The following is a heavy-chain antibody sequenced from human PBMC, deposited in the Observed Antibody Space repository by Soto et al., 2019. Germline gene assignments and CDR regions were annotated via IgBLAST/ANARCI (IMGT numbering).Heavy chain of an antibody. D-gene: IGHD3-10*01. CDR1: GFTFSDYG. CDR2: IWYDGSNK. J-gene: IGHJ4*02. Sequence: QVQLVESGGGVVQPGRSLRLSCAASGFTFSDYGMHWVRQAPGKGLEWVTFIWYDGSNKYYADSVKGRFTISRDNSKNALYLQLDTLRADDTAVYYCARAQTFRMVRGVMGDNWGQGTLVTVSS. V-gene: IGHV3-33*01. CDR3: ARAQTFRMVRGVMGDN.